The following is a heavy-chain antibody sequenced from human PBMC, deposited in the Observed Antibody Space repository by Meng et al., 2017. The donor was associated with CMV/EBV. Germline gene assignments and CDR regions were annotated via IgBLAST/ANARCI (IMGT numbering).Heavy chain of an antibody. CDR2: IRYDGSNK. Sequence: GESLKISCAASGFTFSSYGMHWVRQAPGKGLEWVAFIRYDGSNKYYADSVKGRFTISRDNSKNTLYLQMNSLRAEDTAVYYCARDDSSSWERVYYYYGMDVWGQGTTVTVSS. CDR1: GFTFSSYG. D-gene: IGHD6-13*01. V-gene: IGHV3-30*02. CDR3: ARDDSSSWERVYYYYGMDV. J-gene: IGHJ6*02.